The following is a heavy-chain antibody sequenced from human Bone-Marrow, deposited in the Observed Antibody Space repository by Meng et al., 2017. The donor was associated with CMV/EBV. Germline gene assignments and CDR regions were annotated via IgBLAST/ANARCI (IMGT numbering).Heavy chain of an antibody. D-gene: IGHD3-16*01. CDR2: ISGSAYTR. V-gene: IGHV3-48*04. Sequence: GGSLRLSCAASGFTFSSYSMNWVRQAPGKGLEWVAYISGSAYTRLYSDSVKGRFTISRDNAKTLVHLQMNSLRAEDTATYYCAAGGGFDFWGQGALVTVSS. CDR3: AAGGGFDF. CDR1: GFTFSSYS. J-gene: IGHJ4*02.